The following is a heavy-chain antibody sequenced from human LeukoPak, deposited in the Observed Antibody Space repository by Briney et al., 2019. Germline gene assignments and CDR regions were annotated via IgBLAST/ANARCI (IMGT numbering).Heavy chain of an antibody. Sequence: SEALSLTCTVSGGSVSTYYWSWIRQPPGKELEWIGYVSHSGNTNCNPSLKSRVTMSLDTSKNHFSLRLSSVNTADTAVYYCARAGSGYSFDYWGQGSLVTVSS. D-gene: IGHD5-12*01. CDR2: VSHSGNT. V-gene: IGHV4-59*02. CDR3: ARAGSGYSFDY. CDR1: GGSVSTYY. J-gene: IGHJ4*02.